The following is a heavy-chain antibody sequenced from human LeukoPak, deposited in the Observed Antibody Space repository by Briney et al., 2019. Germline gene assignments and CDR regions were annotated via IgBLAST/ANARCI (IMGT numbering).Heavy chain of an antibody. V-gene: IGHV1-69*13. CDR2: IIPIFGTA. D-gene: IGHD3-22*01. Sequence: ASVKVSCKASGGTFSSYAISWVRQAPGQGLEWMGGIIPIFGTANYAQKFQGRVTITADESTSTAYMELSRLSSEDTAVYYCASPSAYDSSGYYSYYYYMDVWGKGTTVTISS. CDR3: ASPSAYDSSGYYSYYYYMDV. CDR1: GGTFSSYA. J-gene: IGHJ6*03.